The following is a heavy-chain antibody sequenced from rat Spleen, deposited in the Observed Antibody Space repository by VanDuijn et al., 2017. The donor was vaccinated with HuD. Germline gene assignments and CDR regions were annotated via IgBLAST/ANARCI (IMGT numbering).Heavy chain of an antibody. CDR1: GFTFSDYY. D-gene: IGHD3-1*01. Sequence: EVQLVESDGGLVQPGRSLKLSCAASGFTFSDYYMAWVRQAPTKGLEWVATISYDGSNTYYRDSVKGRFTISRDDAKSTLFLQMDSLRSDDTATYYCARQRTLYYFDYWGQGVMVPVSS. CDR2: ISYDGSNT. J-gene: IGHJ2*01. CDR3: ARQRTLYYFDY. V-gene: IGHV5-29*01.